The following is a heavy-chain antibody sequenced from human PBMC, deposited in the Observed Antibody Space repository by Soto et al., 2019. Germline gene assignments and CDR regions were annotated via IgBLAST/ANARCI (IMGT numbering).Heavy chain of an antibody. Sequence: PSETLSLTCSVSGDSMRGYHFYWGWIRQAPGKGLEWIGSAYFSGGNTYYSPSLKSRVSISVDTSKNEFSLRLTSLTAADTAVYFCAYGSSSAWIDYWGQGTLVTVSS. CDR3: AYGSSSAWIDY. CDR2: AYFSGGNT. CDR1: GDSMRGYHFY. D-gene: IGHD6-25*01. V-gene: IGHV4-39*01. J-gene: IGHJ4*02.